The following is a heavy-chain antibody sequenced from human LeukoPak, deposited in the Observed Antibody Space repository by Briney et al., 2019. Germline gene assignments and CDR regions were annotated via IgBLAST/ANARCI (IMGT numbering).Heavy chain of an antibody. V-gene: IGHV1-2*02. Sequence: GASVKVSCKASGYTFTGYYMHWVRQAPGQGLEWMGWINPNSGGTNYAQKFQGRVTMTRGTSISTAYMELSRLRSDDTAVYYCARVTDLYYYYMDVWGKGTTVTVSS. CDR3: ARVTDLYYYYMDV. CDR2: INPNSGGT. J-gene: IGHJ6*03. CDR1: GYTFTGYY. D-gene: IGHD3/OR15-3a*01.